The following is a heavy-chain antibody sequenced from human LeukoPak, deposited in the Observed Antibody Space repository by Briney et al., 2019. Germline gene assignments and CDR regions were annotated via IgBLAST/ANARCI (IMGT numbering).Heavy chain of an antibody. D-gene: IGHD5-18*01. CDR3: AVGLGYSYGYGFYYYYMDV. J-gene: IGHJ6*03. Sequence: ASVKVSCKASGYTFTGYDINWVRQASGQGLEWMGWMNPNSGNTGYAQKFQGRVTMTRNTSISTAYMELSSLRSEDTAVYYCAVGLGYSYGYGFYYYYMDVWGKGTTVTISS. CDR1: GYTFTGYD. CDR2: MNPNSGNT. V-gene: IGHV1-8*01.